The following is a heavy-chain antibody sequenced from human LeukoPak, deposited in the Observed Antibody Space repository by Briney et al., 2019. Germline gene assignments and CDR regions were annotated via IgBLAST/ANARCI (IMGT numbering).Heavy chain of an antibody. Sequence: SETLSLTCTVSGGSISSSSYYWGWIRQPPGKGLEWIGSIYYSGSTYYNPSLKGRVTISVDTSKNQFSLKLSSVTAADTAVYYCARNIGYCSSTSCYSVHFDYWGQGTLVTVSS. D-gene: IGHD2-2*01. V-gene: IGHV4-39*07. CDR1: GGSISSSSYY. CDR2: IYYSGST. CDR3: ARNIGYCSSTSCYSVHFDY. J-gene: IGHJ4*02.